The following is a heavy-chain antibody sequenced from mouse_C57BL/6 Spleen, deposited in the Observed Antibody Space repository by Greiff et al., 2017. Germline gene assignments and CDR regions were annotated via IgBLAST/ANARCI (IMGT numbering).Heavy chain of an antibody. CDR3: ARMGGGLRRNFDY. J-gene: IGHJ2*01. D-gene: IGHD2-2*01. CDR1: GFSLSTFGMG. Sequence: QVTLKVSGPGILQPSQTLSLTCSFSGFSLSTFGMGVGWIRQPSGKGLEWLEHIWWDDDKYYNPALKSRLTISKDTSKNQVFLKLANVDTADTATYYCARMGGGLRRNFDYWGQGTTLTVSS. V-gene: IGHV8-8*01. CDR2: IWWDDDK.